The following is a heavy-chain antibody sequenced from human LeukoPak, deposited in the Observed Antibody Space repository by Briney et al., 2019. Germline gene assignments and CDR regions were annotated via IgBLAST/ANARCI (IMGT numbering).Heavy chain of an antibody. V-gene: IGHV4-59*08. J-gene: IGHJ3*02. D-gene: IGHD1-26*01. CDR1: GGSISSYY. CDR2: IYYSGST. Sequence: SETLSLTCTVSGGSISSYYWSWIRQPPGKGLEWIGYIYYSGSTNYNPSLKSRVTISVDTSKNQFSLKLSSVTAADTAVYYCASPSGSAVGAAFDIWGQGTMVTVSS. CDR3: ASPSGSAVGAAFDI.